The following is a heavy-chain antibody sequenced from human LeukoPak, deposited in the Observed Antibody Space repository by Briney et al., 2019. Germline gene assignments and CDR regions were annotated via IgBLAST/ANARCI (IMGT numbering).Heavy chain of an antibody. D-gene: IGHD3-3*01. V-gene: IGHV3-21*01. Sequence: PGGSLKLSCTTSGFTFIGYTMNWVGQAPGKGLEWVSSISGSSSYIFYADSVKGRFTISRDNAENSLYLQVRYLRAEDTAVYYCARGGRFLDYWGQGTPVTVSS. J-gene: IGHJ4*02. CDR1: GFTFIGYT. CDR3: ARGGRFLDY. CDR2: ISGSSSYI.